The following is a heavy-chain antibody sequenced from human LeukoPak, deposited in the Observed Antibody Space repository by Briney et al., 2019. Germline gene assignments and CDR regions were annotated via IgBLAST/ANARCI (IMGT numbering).Heavy chain of an antibody. Sequence: SQTLSLTCAVSGGSINSGGSSWSWLRQPPGKGLEWVGYIYHSGSTYYNPSLKSRVTISVDRSKNQFSLKLSSVTAADTAVYYCARITMVRGVISDYYYYGMDVWGQGTTVTVSS. CDR1: GGSINSGGSS. CDR3: ARITMVRGVISDYYYYGMDV. CDR2: IYHSGST. J-gene: IGHJ6*02. V-gene: IGHV4-30-2*02. D-gene: IGHD3-10*01.